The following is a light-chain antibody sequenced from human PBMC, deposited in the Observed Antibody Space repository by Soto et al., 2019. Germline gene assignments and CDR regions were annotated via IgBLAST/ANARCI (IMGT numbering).Light chain of an antibody. V-gene: IGKV1-5*03. J-gene: IGKJ3*01. CDR3: QQYNSYSPLT. Sequence: DIQMTQSPSTLSGSVGDRVTITCRASQTISSWLAWYQQKPGKAPKLLIYKASTLKSGVPSRFSGSGSGTEFTLTISSLQTDDFATYYCQQYNSYSPLTFGPGTKVDIK. CDR2: KAS. CDR1: QTISSW.